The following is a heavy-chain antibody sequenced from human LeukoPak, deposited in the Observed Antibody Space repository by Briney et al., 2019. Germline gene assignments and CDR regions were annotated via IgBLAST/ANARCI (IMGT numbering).Heavy chain of an antibody. D-gene: IGHD6-19*01. CDR1: GGSISSSSYY. CDR3: ARASSGWYFPGSYYYYMDV. Sequence: AETLSLTCTVSGGSISSSSYYRSWIRQPPGKGLEWIGYIYYSGSTNYNPSLKSRVTISVDTSKNQFSLKLSSVTAADTAVYYCARASSGWYFPGSYYYYMDVWGKGTTVTVSS. J-gene: IGHJ6*03. CDR2: IYYSGST. V-gene: IGHV4-61*01.